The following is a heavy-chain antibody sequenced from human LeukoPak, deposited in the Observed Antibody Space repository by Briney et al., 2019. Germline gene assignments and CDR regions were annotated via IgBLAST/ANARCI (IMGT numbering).Heavy chain of an antibody. J-gene: IGHJ4*02. V-gene: IGHV3-43*02. CDR3: ARRYCSGGSCYFDY. D-gene: IGHD2-15*01. CDR1: GFTFDDYA. Sequence: PGGSLRLSCAASGFTFDDYAMHWVRQAPGKGLEWVSLISGDGGSTYYVDSVKGRFTISRDNAKNSLYLQMNSLRAEDTAVYYCARRYCSGGSCYFDYWGQGTLVTVSS. CDR2: ISGDGGST.